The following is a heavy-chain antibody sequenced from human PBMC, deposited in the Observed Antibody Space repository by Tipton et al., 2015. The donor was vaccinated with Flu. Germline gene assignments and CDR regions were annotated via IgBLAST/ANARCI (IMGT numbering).Heavy chain of an antibody. Sequence: TLSLTCTVSGGSISSYYWSWIRQPAGKGLEWIGRIYTSGSTNYNPSLKSRVTMSVDTSKNQFSLKLSSVTAADTAVYYCARDLGLRYYYDSSGYYSADAFDIWGQGTMVTVSS. D-gene: IGHD3-22*01. CDR1: GGSISSYY. J-gene: IGHJ3*02. CDR3: ARDLGLRYYYDSSGYYSADAFDI. CDR2: IYTSGST. V-gene: IGHV4-4*07.